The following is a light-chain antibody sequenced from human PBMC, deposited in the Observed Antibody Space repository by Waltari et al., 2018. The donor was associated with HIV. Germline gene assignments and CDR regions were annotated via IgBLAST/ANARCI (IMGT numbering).Light chain of an antibody. CDR2: AAS. CDR1: QSVPANY. CDR3: QQYGSSLFT. V-gene: IGKV3-20*01. Sequence: EIVLTQSPGTLSFSPGERVTLSCRASQSVPANYVAWYQQKPAQAPRLLIYAASSRATGIPDRFSGGGSGTDFTLTINSLEPEDFAVYFCQQYGSSLFTFGPGTKVDLK. J-gene: IGKJ3*01.